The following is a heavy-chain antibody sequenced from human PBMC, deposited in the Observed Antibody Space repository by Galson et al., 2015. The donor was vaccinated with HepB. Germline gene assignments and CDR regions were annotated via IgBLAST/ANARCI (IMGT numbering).Heavy chain of an antibody. D-gene: IGHD4-17*01. V-gene: IGHV1-2*04. J-gene: IGHJ6*02. CDR3: ARVNRMTTVTTPYYYYYGMDV. CDR1: GYTFTGYY. CDR2: INPNSGGT. Sequence: SVKVSCKASGYTFTGYYMHWVRQAPGQGLEWMGWINPNSGGTNYAQKFQGWVTMTRDTSISTAYMELSRLRSDDTAVYYCARVNRMTTVTTPYYYYYGMDVWGQGTTVTVSS.